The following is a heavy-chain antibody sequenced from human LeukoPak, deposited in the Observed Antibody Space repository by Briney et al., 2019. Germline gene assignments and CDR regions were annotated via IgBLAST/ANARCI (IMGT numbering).Heavy chain of an antibody. V-gene: IGHV3-23*01. CDR2: ITGSGDRT. J-gene: IGHJ5*02. CDR1: GIIFSSYA. CDR3: AKDPRRGQLLSPSNWFDP. D-gene: IGHD2/OR15-2a*01. Sequence: PGGSLRLSCAASGIIFSSYAMYWVRQTPGKGLEWVSAITGSGDRTYYADSVKGRFTISRDNSKNTLYLQMNSLRADDTAVYYCAKDPRRGQLLSPSNWFDPWGQGTLVTVSS.